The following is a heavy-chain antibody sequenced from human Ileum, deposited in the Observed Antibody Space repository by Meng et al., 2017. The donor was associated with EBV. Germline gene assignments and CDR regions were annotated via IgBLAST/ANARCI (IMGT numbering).Heavy chain of an antibody. CDR3: ARDPTGGEDHQRV. D-gene: IGHD1-14*01. Sequence: GLLRGSGPDLVKPSGTLSLTCAVSGGSISSSNWWSWVRQPPGKGLEWIGKIYHSGITIYNPSLKSRVTMSVDNSKNQFSLKLNSMTAADTAVYYCARDPTGGEDHQRVWGQGTLVTVSS. V-gene: IGHV4-4*02. CDR1: GGSISSSNW. CDR2: IYHSGIT. J-gene: IGHJ4*02.